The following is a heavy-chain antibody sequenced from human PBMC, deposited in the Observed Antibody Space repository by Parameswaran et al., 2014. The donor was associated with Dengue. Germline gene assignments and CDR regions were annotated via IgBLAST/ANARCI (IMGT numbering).Heavy chain of an antibody. CDR2: INPSGGST. D-gene: IGHD1-20*01. Sequence: WVRQAPGQGLEWMGIINPSGGSTSYAQKFQGRVTMTRDTSTSTVYMELSSLRSEDTAVYYCARGGNWYGMDVWGQGTTVTVSS. V-gene: IGHV1-46*01. CDR3: ARGGNWYGMDV. J-gene: IGHJ6*02.